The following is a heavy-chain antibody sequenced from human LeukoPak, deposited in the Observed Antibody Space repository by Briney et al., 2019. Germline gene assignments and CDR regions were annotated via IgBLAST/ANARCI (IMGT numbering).Heavy chain of an antibody. D-gene: IGHD2-8*01. CDR2: ISGSGGST. Sequence: GGSLRLSCAASGFTFSSYAMSWVRQAPGKGPEWVSAISGSGGSTYYADSVKGRFTISRDNSKNTLYLQMNSLRAEDTAVYYCATDDLMVYAHTFDYWGQGTLVTVSS. CDR3: ATDDLMVYAHTFDY. V-gene: IGHV3-23*01. J-gene: IGHJ4*02. CDR1: GFTFSSYA.